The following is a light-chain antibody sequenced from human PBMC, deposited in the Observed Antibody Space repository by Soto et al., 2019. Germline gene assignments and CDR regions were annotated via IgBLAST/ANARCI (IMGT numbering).Light chain of an antibody. CDR2: DAS. CDR3: QQRSNWPLT. CDR1: QSVSSY. J-gene: IGKJ4*01. V-gene: IGKV3-11*01. Sequence: EIVLTQSPAILSLSPGERATLSCRASQSVSSYLAWYQQKPGQAPRLLIYDASNRATGTPARFSGSGSGTDSTLTISSLEPEDFAVYYCQQRSNWPLTFGGGTKVDI.